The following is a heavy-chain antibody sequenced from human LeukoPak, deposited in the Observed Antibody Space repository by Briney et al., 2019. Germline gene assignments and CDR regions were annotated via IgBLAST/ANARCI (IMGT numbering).Heavy chain of an antibody. V-gene: IGHV4-39*07. Sequence: PSETLSLTCTVSGGSIRSTTYYWGWIRQPPGKGLEWIGSIYYSGNTYYSPSLMSRVTISVDTSKNQFSLNLSSVTAADTAVYYCARGKTVAGTTRYDYWGQGTLVTVSS. CDR2: IYYSGNT. CDR3: ARGKTVAGTTRYDY. J-gene: IGHJ4*02. CDR1: GGSIRSTTYY. D-gene: IGHD6-19*01.